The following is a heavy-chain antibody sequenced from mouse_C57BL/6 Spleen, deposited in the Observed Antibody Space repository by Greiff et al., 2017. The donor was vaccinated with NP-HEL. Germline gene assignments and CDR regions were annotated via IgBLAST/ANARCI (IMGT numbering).Heavy chain of an antibody. CDR3: ARESVDSSGLAY. D-gene: IGHD3-2*02. CDR2: INYDGSST. Sequence: EVKLVESEGGLVQPGSSMKLSCTASGFTFSDYYMAWVRQVPEKGLEWVANINYDGSSTYYLDSLKSRFIISRDNAKNILYLQMSSLKSEDTATYYCARESVDSSGLAYWGQGTLVTVSA. V-gene: IGHV5-16*01. J-gene: IGHJ3*01. CDR1: GFTFSDYY.